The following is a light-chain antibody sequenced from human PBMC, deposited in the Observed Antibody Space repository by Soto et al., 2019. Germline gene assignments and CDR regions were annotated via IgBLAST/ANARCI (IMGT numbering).Light chain of an antibody. CDR3: QQYSSYSWT. J-gene: IGKJ1*01. V-gene: IGKV1-5*03. CDR2: KAS. Sequence: DIEMTQSPSTLSASLGDRVTISCRASQSVRSRLAWYQQKPGKAPKLLIYKASSLESGVPSRFSGSGSGTEFTLTISSLQPDDFATYYCQQYSSYSWTFGQGTKVEIK. CDR1: QSVRSR.